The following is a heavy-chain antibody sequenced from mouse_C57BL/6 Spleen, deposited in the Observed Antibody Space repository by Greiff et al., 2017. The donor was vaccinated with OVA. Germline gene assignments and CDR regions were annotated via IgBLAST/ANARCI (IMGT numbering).Heavy chain of an antibody. CDR1: GYTFTSYW. CDR3: ARSGLGNYFYY. Sequence: VQLQQPGAELVKPGASVKLSCKASGYTFTSYWMHWVKQRPGQGLAWIGMIHPNSGSTNYNEKFKSKATLTVDKSSSTAYMQLSSLTSEDSAVYYCARSGLGNYFYYWGQGTTLTVSS. D-gene: IGHD3-3*01. V-gene: IGHV1-64*01. J-gene: IGHJ2*01. CDR2: IHPNSGST.